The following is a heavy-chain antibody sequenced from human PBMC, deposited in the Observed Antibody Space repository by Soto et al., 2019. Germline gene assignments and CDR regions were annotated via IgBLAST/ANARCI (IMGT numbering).Heavy chain of an antibody. CDR2: IIPIPGIA. CDR1: GGTFSSYT. J-gene: IGHJ5*02. D-gene: IGHD2-15*01. CDR3: ARDSCSGGSCYLGNWFDP. Sequence: QVQLVQSGAEVKKPGSSVKVSCKASGGTFSSYTISWVRQAPGQGLEWMGRIIPIPGIANYAQKFQGRVTITADKSTSTAYMELSSLRSEDTAVYYCARDSCSGGSCYLGNWFDPWGQGTLVTVSS. V-gene: IGHV1-69*08.